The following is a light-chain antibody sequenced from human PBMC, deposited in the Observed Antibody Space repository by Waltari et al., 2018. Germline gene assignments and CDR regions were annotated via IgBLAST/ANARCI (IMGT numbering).Light chain of an antibody. Sequence: QSVLTQPPSASGTPGQRVTISCSGSSSNIGSNYVYWYQQLPGTAPELLIYRNTPRRSGLRDRFSGSQSGTSASLAISGLRSEDEADYYCAAWDDSLSGPCVFGGGTKLTVL. CDR3: AAWDDSLSGPCV. CDR2: RNT. V-gene: IGLV1-47*01. J-gene: IGLJ3*02. CDR1: SSNIGSNY.